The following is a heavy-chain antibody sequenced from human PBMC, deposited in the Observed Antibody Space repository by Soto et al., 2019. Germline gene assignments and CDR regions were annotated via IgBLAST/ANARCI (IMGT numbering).Heavy chain of an antibody. V-gene: IGHV1-3*01. CDR1: GYTFTSYA. CDR2: INAGIGNT. J-gene: IGHJ2*01. Sequence: ASVKVSCKASGYTFTSYAMHWVRQAPGQRLEWMGWINAGIGNTKYSQKFQGRVTITRDTSASTAYMELSSLRSEDTAVYYCARDHLPPTEVLRNMIEVVGRHPDKYFDLWGRGTLVTVSS. D-gene: IGHD3-22*01. CDR3: ARDHLPPTEVLRNMIEVVGRHPDKYFDL.